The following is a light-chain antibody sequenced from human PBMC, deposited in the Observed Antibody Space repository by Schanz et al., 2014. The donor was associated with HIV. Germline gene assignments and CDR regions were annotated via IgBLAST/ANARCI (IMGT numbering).Light chain of an antibody. CDR1: SSDVGTFNY. CDR2: DVT. V-gene: IGLV2-14*01. Sequence: QSALTQPASVSGSPGQSITISCTGTSSDVGTFNYLSWYQQHPGKAPKLMIYDVTNRPSGVSNRFSGSKSGNTASLTISGLQAEDEADYYCSSHAGRNSFVVFGGGTKLTV. J-gene: IGLJ2*01. CDR3: SSHAGRNSFVV.